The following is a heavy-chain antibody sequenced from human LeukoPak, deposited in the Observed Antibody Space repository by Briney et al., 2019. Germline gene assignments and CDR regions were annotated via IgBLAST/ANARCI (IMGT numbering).Heavy chain of an antibody. J-gene: IGHJ4*02. D-gene: IGHD3-22*01. CDR3: ARGPNSSGYYLNFDY. CDR2: IYTSGST. CDR1: GGSISSYY. V-gene: IGHV4-4*07. Sequence: SETLSLTCIVSGGSISSYYWSWIRQPAGKGLEWIGRIYTSGSTNYNPSLKSRVTMSVDTSKNQFSLKLSSVTAADTAVYYCARGPNSSGYYLNFDYWGQGTLVTVSS.